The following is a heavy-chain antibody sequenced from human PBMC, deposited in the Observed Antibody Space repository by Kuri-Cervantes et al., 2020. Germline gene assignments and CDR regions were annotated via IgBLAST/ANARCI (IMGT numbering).Heavy chain of an antibody. CDR2: ITVYNGKT. J-gene: IGHJ6*02. Sequence: ASVKVSCKASGYTLISYGISWVRQAPGQGLEWMGWITVYNGKTKYVQKFQDRVTMTTDTSTRTAYMEVRSLRSDDTAVYYCARGVYDILNGYDDYYYYGMDVWGQGTTVTVSS. D-gene: IGHD3-9*01. CDR1: GYTLISYG. V-gene: IGHV1-18*01. CDR3: ARGVYDILNGYDDYYYYGMDV.